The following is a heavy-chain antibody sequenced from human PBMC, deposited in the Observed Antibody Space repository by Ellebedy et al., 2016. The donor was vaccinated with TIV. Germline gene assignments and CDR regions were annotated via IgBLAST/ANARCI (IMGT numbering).Heavy chain of an antibody. J-gene: IGHJ6*02. CDR2: INHSGST. V-gene: IGHV4-34*01. D-gene: IGHD2-15*01. Sequence: SETLSLTCALYGGSFSGYYWSWIRQPPGKGLEWLGEINHSGSTKYNPSLKSRVTISVDTSKNQFSLKLSSVTAADTAVYYCARWMGYRVAATIGGMDVWGQGTTVTVSS. CDR1: GGSFSGYY. CDR3: ARWMGYRVAATIGGMDV.